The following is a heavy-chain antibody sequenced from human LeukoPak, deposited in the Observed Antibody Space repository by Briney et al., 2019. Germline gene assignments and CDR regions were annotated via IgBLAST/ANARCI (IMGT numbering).Heavy chain of an antibody. V-gene: IGHV1-46*01. CDR2: IYPRDGST. Sequence: ASVKVSCKASGYTFTSNYIHWVRQAPGQGLEWMGMIYPRDGSTSYAQKFQGRVTVTRDTSTSTVHMELSGLRSEDTAVYYCARGLGVVIFTGGQGTLVTVSS. CDR1: GYTFTSNY. D-gene: IGHD3-3*01. CDR3: ARGLGVVIFT. J-gene: IGHJ4*02.